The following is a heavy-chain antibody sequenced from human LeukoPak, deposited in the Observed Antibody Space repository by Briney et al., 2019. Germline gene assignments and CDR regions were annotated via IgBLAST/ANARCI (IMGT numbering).Heavy chain of an antibody. Sequence: PWGSLRLSCAASGFTFSNYWMHWVRQAPGKGLVWVSRIKSDGSRTDYADSVKGRFTISRDNAKNTLYLQMNSLRAEDTAVYYCARELPFDYWGQGTLVTVSS. D-gene: IGHD2-15*01. CDR1: GFTFSNYW. J-gene: IGHJ4*02. CDR3: ARELPFDY. CDR2: IKSDGSRT. V-gene: IGHV3-74*01.